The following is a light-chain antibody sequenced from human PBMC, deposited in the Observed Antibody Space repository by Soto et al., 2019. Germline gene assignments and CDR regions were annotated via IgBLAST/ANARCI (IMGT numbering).Light chain of an antibody. CDR3: QQYDTSPWT. CDR1: QSLSTNY. J-gene: IGKJ1*01. V-gene: IGKV3-20*01. CDR2: DAS. Sequence: EIVLTQSPGTLSLSPGERATLSCGISQSLSTNYLAWYQQKPGQAPRLLIYDASSRATGIPDRFSGSGSGTDFTLTISRLEPEDFALYFCQQYDTSPWTFGQGTKVDIK.